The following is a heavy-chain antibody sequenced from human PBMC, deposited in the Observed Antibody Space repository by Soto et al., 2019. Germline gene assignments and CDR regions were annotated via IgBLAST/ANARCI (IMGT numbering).Heavy chain of an antibody. CDR1: GYTFTSCD. J-gene: IGHJ6*02. Sequence: ASVKVSCKASGYTFTSCDINWVRQATGQVLEWMGWMNPNSGNTGYAQKFQGRVTMTRNTSISTAYMELSSLRSEDTAVYYCARGEYCSSTSCHRRGNYYYYGMDVWGQGTTVTVSS. CDR2: MNPNSGNT. V-gene: IGHV1-8*01. D-gene: IGHD2-2*02. CDR3: ARGEYCSSTSCHRRGNYYYYGMDV.